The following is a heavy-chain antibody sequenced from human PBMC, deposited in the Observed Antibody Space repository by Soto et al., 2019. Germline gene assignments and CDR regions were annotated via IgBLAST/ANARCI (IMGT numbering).Heavy chain of an antibody. CDR1: RFTFSSYA. V-gene: IGHV3-23*01. D-gene: IGHD2-8*01. CDR2: ISGSGGST. J-gene: IGHJ4*02. Sequence: EVPLLESGGGLVQPGGSLRLSCAASRFTFSSYAMSWVRQAPGKGLEWVSGISGSGGSTYYADSLKGRFTISRDNSKNTLYLQMNSLRDEDTAVYYCAKGKGLYDYWGQGTLVTVSS. CDR3: AKGKGLYDY.